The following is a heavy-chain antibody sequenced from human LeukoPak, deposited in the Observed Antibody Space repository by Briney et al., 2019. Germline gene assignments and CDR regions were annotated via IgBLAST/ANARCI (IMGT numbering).Heavy chain of an antibody. Sequence: RAGGSLRLSCAASGFTFSSYWMSWVRQAPGKGLEWVSYISRSGSAIYYADSVKGRFTISRDDAKNSLYLQMNSLTAEDTAIYYCARGGSCGSDCYSWYFQHWGQGTLVTVSS. J-gene: IGHJ1*01. CDR3: ARGGSCGSDCYSWYFQH. CDR1: GFTFSSYW. CDR2: ISRSGSAI. D-gene: IGHD2-21*02. V-gene: IGHV3-48*03.